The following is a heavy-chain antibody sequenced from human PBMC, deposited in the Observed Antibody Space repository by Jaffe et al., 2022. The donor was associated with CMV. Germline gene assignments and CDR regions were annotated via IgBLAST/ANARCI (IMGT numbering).Heavy chain of an antibody. Sequence: QVQLVQSGAEVKKPGSSVKVSCKASGGTFSSYAISWVRQAPGQGLEWMGRIIPILGIANYAQKFQGRVTITADKSTSTAYMELSSLRSEDTAVYYCARDRDYDILTDPEPPPRKGGFDYWGQGTLVTVSS. V-gene: IGHV1-69*09. J-gene: IGHJ4*02. CDR2: IIPILGIA. CDR3: ARDRDYDILTDPEPPPRKGGFDY. CDR1: GGTFSSYA. D-gene: IGHD3-9*01.